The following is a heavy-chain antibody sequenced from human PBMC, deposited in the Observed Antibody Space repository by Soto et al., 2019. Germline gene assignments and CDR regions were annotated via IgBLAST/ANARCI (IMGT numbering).Heavy chain of an antibody. V-gene: IGHV3-30-3*01. Sequence: QPGGSLRLSCAASGFTFSSYAMHWVRQAPGKGLEWVAVISYDGSNKYYADSVKGRFTISRDNSKNTLYLQMNSLRAEDTAVYYCARDGWELGVGYGMDVWGQGTTVTVSS. J-gene: IGHJ6*02. CDR3: ARDGWELGVGYGMDV. CDR1: GFTFSSYA. CDR2: ISYDGSNK. D-gene: IGHD1-26*01.